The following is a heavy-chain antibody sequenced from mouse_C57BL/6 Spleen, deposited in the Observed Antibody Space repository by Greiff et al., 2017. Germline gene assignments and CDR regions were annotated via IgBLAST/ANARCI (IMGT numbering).Heavy chain of an antibody. V-gene: IGHV1-55*01. CDR1: GYTFTSYW. CDR3: ARVWGYDYDSWFAY. D-gene: IGHD2-4*01. CDR2: IYPGSGST. J-gene: IGHJ3*01. Sequence: QVQLQQPGAELVKPGASVKMSCKASGYTFTSYWITWVKQRPGQGLEWIGDIYPGSGSTNYNEKFKSKATLTVDTSSSTAYMQLSSLTSEDSAVYYGARVWGYDYDSWFAYGGQGTLVTVSA.